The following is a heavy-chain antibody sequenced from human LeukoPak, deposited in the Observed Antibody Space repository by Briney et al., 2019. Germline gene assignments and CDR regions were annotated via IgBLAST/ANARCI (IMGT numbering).Heavy chain of an antibody. V-gene: IGHV4-59*08. J-gene: IGHJ6*03. CDR3: ASSGGQTYYYYMDV. CDR2: IYYSGST. CDR1: GGSISSYY. D-gene: IGHD2-15*01. Sequence: PSETLSLTCTVSGGSISSYYWSWIRQPPGKGLEWIGYIYYSGSTNYNPSLKSRVTISVDTSKNQLSLKLSSVTAADTAVYYCASSGGQTYYYYMDVWGKGTTVTVSS.